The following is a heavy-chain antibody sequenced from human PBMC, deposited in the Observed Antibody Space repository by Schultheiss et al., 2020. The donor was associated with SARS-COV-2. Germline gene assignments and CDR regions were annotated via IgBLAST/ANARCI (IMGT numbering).Heavy chain of an antibody. J-gene: IGHJ4*02. Sequence: GGSLRLSCAASGFTFSSYAMSWVRQAPGKGLEWVSAISNTGGSTYYADSVKGRFTISRDNANTLSLQMDRLTVEDTAVYYCAKYFHIVVVPAAMDYWGQGTLVTVSS. V-gene: IGHV3-23*01. CDR3: AKYFHIVVVPAAMDY. D-gene: IGHD2-2*01. CDR2: ISNTGGST. CDR1: GFTFSSYA.